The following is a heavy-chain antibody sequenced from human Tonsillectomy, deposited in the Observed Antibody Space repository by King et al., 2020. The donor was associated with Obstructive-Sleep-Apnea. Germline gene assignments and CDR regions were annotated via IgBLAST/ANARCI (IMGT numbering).Heavy chain of an antibody. D-gene: IGHD5-18*01. CDR1: GGSISSYY. V-gene: IGHV4-59*08. CDR2: IFYSGST. J-gene: IGHJ6*02. Sequence: VQLQESGPGLVKPPETLSLTCTVSGGSISSYYWSWIRQPPGKGLEWIGYIFYSGSTNYNPSLKSRVTISLEMSKNQLSLKLSSVTAADTAVYYCARLGYIYGLEYGMDVWDQGTTVTVSS. CDR3: ARLGYIYGLEYGMDV.